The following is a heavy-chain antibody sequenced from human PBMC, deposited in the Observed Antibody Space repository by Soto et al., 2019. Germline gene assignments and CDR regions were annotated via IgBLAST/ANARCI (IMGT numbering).Heavy chain of an antibody. D-gene: IGHD3-9*01. CDR1: GFTVSSIY. CDR3: ARDKDWAFDN. Sequence: PGGSLRLSCAASGFTVSSIYMTWVRQPPGKGLEWVSVIYSGGSTYSADSVKGRFTISRDNAQNSLSLQMNSLRVEDTGIYYCARDKDWAFDNWGQGTLVTVSS. V-gene: IGHV3-53*01. CDR2: IYSGGST. J-gene: IGHJ4*02.